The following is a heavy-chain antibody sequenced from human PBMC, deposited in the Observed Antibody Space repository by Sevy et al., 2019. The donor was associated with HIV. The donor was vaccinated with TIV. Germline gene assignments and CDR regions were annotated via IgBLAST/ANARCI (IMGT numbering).Heavy chain of an antibody. V-gene: IGHV1-18*01. CDR1: GYTFTSYG. CDR2: ISAYNGNT. Sequence: ASVKVSCKASGYTFTSYGISWVRQAPGQGLEWMGWISAYNGNTNYAQKLQGRVTMTTDTSTSTAYMELRSLRSDDTAVYYCARSKSVSHGGYYYGMDVWGQGTTVTVSS. J-gene: IGHJ6*02. CDR3: ARSKSVSHGGYYYGMDV.